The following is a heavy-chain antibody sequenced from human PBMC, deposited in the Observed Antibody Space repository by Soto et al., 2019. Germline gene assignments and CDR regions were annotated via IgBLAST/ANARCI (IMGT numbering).Heavy chain of an antibody. CDR2: ISGSSGSI. V-gene: IGHV3-11*01. J-gene: IGHJ1*01. CDR3: ARNRGGYCQH. Sequence: QVQLVESGGGLVKPGGSLRLSCAASGFTFSDYYMSWIRQAPGKGLEWVSYISGSSGSIDYADSLKGRFTISRDNAKNSLYLQMGSLRAEDTGVYYCARNRGGYCQHWGQGTLVIVSS. D-gene: IGHD3-16*01. CDR1: GFTFSDYY.